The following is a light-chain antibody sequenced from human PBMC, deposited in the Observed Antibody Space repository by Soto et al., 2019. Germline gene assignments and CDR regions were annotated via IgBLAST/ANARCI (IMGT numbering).Light chain of an antibody. Sequence: DIQMTQSPSSLSASVGDRVATTCRASQSINIYLNGYQQRPGRAPKLLIYAASNLQSGVTSSFSGDGVGTHFTLTISGLQPDDFATYHCQQSHTTPYTFGQGTRLEIK. J-gene: IGKJ5*01. CDR3: QQSHTTPYT. V-gene: IGKV1-39*01. CDR2: AAS. CDR1: QSINIY.